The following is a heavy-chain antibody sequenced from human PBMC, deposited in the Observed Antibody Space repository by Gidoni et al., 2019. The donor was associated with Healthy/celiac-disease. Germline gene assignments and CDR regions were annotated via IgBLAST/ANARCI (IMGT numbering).Heavy chain of an antibody. CDR1: GGSFSGYY. D-gene: IGHD3-16*02. J-gene: IGHJ4*02. V-gene: IGHV4-34*01. Sequence: QVQLQQWGAGLLKPSETLSLTCAVYGGSFSGYYWSWIRQPPGKGLEWIGEVNHSGSTNYNPYLKSRVTISVDTSKNQFSLKLSSVTAADTAVYYCARGSDYDYVWGSYRYFDYWGQGTLVTVSS. CDR2: VNHSGST. CDR3: ARGSDYDYVWGSYRYFDY.